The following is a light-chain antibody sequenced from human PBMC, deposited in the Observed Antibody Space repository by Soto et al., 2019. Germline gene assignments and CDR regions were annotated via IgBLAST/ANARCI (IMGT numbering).Light chain of an antibody. CDR3: QQYDGSMYS. Sequence: EIVLTQSPGTLCLSPGERATLSCRASQSVSSSYLAWYQQKPGQAPRLLIYGASSRATGIPDRFSGSGSETDFTLTIIRLEPEDFAVYYCQQYDGSMYSFGQGTKLEFK. J-gene: IGKJ2*03. CDR1: QSVSSSY. CDR2: GAS. V-gene: IGKV3-20*01.